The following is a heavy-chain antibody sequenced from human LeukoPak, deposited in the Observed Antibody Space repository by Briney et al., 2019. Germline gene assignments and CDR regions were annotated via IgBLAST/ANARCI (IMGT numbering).Heavy chain of an antibody. V-gene: IGHV3-30*02. D-gene: IGHD3-10*01. J-gene: IGHJ6*03. CDR3: AKPPYQARGVTDYYYYYMDV. CDR2: IRYDGSKK. Sequence: GGSLRLSCAASGFSFSSYGMYWVRQAPGKGLEWVAFIRYDGSKKYYADSVKGRFTISRDNSKNTLNLQMNSLRAEDTAVYYCAKPPYQARGVTDYYYYYMDVWGKGTTVTISS. CDR1: GFSFSSYG.